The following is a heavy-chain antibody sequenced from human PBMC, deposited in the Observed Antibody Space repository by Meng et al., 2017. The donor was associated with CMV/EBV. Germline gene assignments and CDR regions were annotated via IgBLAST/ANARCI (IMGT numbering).Heavy chain of an antibody. CDR3: ARDFRAVPVLRFLEWSSYGMDV. V-gene: IGHV6-1*01. J-gene: IGHJ6*02. D-gene: IGHD3-3*01. CDR2: TYYRSKWYN. Sequence: LSRAIFGDSVSSNSAAWNWIRQSPSRGLEWLGRTYYRSKWYNDYAVSVKSRITINPDTSKNQFSLQLNSVTPEDTAVYYCARDFRAVPVLRFLEWSSYGMDVWGQETTVTVSS. CDR1: GDSVSSNSAA.